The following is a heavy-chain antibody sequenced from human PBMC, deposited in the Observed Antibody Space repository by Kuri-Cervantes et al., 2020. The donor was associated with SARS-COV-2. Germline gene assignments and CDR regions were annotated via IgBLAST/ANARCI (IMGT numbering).Heavy chain of an antibody. J-gene: IGHJ4*02. V-gene: IGHV1-69*13. D-gene: IGHD6-6*01. Sequence: SVKVSCKASGGTFSSYAISWVRQAPGQGLEWMGGIIPIFGTANYAQKFQGRVTITADESTSTAYMELSSLRSEDTAVYYCAGRSSIAASTGFDYWGQGTLVTVSS. CDR2: IIPIFGTA. CDR1: GGTFSSYA. CDR3: AGRSSIAASTGFDY.